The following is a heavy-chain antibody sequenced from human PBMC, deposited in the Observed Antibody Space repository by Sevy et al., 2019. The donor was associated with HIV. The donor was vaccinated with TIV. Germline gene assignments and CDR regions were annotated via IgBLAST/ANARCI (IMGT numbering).Heavy chain of an antibody. CDR2: ITSNSGTI. J-gene: IGHJ3*02. V-gene: IGHV3-11*01. Sequence: GGSLRLSCAASGFTLSDFYMGWIRQAPGKGLEWVSYITSNSGTIYYADSVKGRFAISRDNAKNSLFLQMNSLRAEETAVYYCARCQITISLSDAFDIWGQGTMVTVSS. D-gene: IGHD3-3*01. CDR3: ARCQITISLSDAFDI. CDR1: GFTLSDFY.